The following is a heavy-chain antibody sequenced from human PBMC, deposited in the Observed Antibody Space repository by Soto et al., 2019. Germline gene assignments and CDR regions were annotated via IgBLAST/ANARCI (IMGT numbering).Heavy chain of an antibody. V-gene: IGHV5-51*01. D-gene: IGHD3-22*01. Sequence: GESLKISCKGSGFTFTNYWIAWVRQMPGKGLEWMGIIYPGDSKTRYSPSFQGQVTISADKSISTAFLHWSSLKASDTAMYYCARHPNYYDRSGYYYSDSWGQGTQVTVSS. CDR2: IYPGDSKT. J-gene: IGHJ4*02. CDR1: GFTFTNYW. CDR3: ARHPNYYDRSGYYYSDS.